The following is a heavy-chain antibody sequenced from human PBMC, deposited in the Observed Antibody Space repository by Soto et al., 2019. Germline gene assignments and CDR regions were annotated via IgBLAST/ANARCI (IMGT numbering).Heavy chain of an antibody. V-gene: IGHV3-11*01. CDR3: ARPSGYSYFVN. CDR2: ISSSGDAI. CDR1: GFIFSDHY. D-gene: IGHD5-18*01. J-gene: IGHJ4*02. Sequence: PGGSLRLSCEASGFIFSDHYMSWIRQAPGRGLEWLSYISSSGDAIYYADSVKGRFTISRDNAKNSVYLQMNSLRTEDTAVYFCARPSGYSYFVNWGQGTLVTVS.